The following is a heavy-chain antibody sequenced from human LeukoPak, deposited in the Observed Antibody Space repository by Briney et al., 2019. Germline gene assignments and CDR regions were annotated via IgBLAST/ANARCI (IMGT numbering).Heavy chain of an antibody. Sequence: GGSLRLSCAASGFTFSRSWMSWVRQAPGKGLEWVASIKQHGSETYYVDSVKGRFTISRDNAKNSLYLQLNSLRAEDTAVYYCARGEDIVVVPAAMLDYWGQGTLVTVSS. CDR2: IKQHGSET. CDR3: ARGEDIVVVPAAMLDY. V-gene: IGHV3-7*04. CDR1: GFTFSRSW. D-gene: IGHD2-2*01. J-gene: IGHJ4*02.